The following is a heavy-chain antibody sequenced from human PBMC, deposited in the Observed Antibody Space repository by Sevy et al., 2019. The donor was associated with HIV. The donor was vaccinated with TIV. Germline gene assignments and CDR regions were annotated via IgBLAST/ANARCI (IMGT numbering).Heavy chain of an antibody. V-gene: IGHV1-8*01. CDR3: ARGPGCSSTSCLNWFDP. D-gene: IGHD2-2*01. CDR2: MNPNSGNT. CDR1: GYTFTSYD. J-gene: IGHJ5*02. Sequence: ASVKVSCKASGYTFTSYDINWVRQATGQGLEWMGWMNPNSGNTGYAQKFQGRVTMTRNTSISTAYMELSSLRSEGTAVYYCARGPGCSSTSCLNWFDPWGQGTLVTVSS.